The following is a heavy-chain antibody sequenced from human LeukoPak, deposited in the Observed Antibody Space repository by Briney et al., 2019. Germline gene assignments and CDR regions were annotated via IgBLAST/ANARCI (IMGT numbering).Heavy chain of an antibody. CDR2: IDPSDSYT. CDR1: GYSFTSYW. Sequence: GESPKISCKGSGYSFTSYWISCVRQMPGKGREWMGRIDPSDSYTTYSPSFQGHVTISADKSISTAYLQWSSLKASDTAMYYCARLYGSGKYNWFDPWGQGTLVTVSS. V-gene: IGHV5-10-1*01. D-gene: IGHD3-10*01. J-gene: IGHJ5*02. CDR3: ARLYGSGKYNWFDP.